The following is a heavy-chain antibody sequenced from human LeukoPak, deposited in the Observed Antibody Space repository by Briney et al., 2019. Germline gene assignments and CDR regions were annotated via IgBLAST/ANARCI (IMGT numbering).Heavy chain of an antibody. V-gene: IGHV1-2*02. CDR1: GYTFTGYY. CDR2: MNPNSGGT. D-gene: IGHD3-22*01. Sequence: ASVKVSCKAPGYTFTGYYMHWVRQAPGQGLECMGWMNPNSGGTNYAQKFQGRVTMTRDTSISTAYMELSRLRSDDTAVYYCATSITMIVVVRDYDAFAIWGQGTMVTVSS. J-gene: IGHJ3*02. CDR3: ATSITMIVVVRDYDAFAI.